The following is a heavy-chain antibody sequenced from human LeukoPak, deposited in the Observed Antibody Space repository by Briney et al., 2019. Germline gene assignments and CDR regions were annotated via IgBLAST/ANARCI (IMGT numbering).Heavy chain of an antibody. CDR2: INPSVGGT. V-gene: IGHV1-46*03. CDR1: GYGFTSYY. J-gene: IGHJ4*02. Sequence: ASVKVSCKAFGYGFTSYYIHWVRQPPGQGLEWMGIINPSVGGTTYARKFQGRVTMTRDTSTSTVYMELGSLRSEDTAVYYCARHGSGRYYPAEGRVDYWGQGTLVTVSS. D-gene: IGHD3-10*01. CDR3: ARHGSGRYYPAEGRVDY.